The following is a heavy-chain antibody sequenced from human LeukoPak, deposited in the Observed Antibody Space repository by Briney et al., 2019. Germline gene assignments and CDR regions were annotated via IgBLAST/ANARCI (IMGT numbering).Heavy chain of an antibody. D-gene: IGHD2-2*01. CDR2: IYPGDSDT. V-gene: IGHV5-51*03. CDR3: ARLLGYCSSTSCQIRYFDY. Sequence: PGESLKISCKGSGYTFATYWIAWVRQMPGKGLEWMGIIYPGDSDTRYSPSFQGQVTISADKSISTAYLQWSSLKASDTAMYYCARLLGYCSSTSCQIRYFDYWGQGTLVTVSS. CDR1: GYTFATYW. J-gene: IGHJ4*02.